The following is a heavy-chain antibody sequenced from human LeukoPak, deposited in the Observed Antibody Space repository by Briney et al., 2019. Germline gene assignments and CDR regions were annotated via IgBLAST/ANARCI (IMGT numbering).Heavy chain of an antibody. CDR1: GFTFSSYA. CDR2: ISGSGGST. CDR3: AKDLPIEAFDI. Sequence: GSLRLSCAASGFTFSSYALSWVRQAPGEGLEWVSAISGSGGSTYYADSVKGRFTISRDNSKNTLYLQMNSLRAEDTSVFYCAKDLPIEAFDIWGQGTMVTVSS. V-gene: IGHV3-23*01. J-gene: IGHJ3*02.